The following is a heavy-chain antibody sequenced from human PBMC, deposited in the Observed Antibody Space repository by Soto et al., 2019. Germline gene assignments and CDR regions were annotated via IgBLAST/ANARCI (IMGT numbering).Heavy chain of an antibody. J-gene: IGHJ4*02. CDR2: IIPILGIA. V-gene: IGHV1-69*02. D-gene: IGHD1-26*01. CDR3: ARGVGANPFDY. Sequence: QVQLVQSGAEVKKPGSSVKVSCKASGGTFSSYTISWVRQAPGQGLEWMGRIIPILGIANYAQKFQGRVTITADKSTSTAYMELSSLRSEDTAVYYWARGVGANPFDYWGQGTLVTVSS. CDR1: GGTFSSYT.